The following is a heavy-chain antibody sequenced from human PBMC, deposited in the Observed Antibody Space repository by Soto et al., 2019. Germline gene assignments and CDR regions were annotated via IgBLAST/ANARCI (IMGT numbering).Heavy chain of an antibody. CDR1: GFTFSSHV. Sequence: EVQLLESGGGLVQPGGSLRLSCAASGFTFSSHVMSWVRQAPGKGREWVSVISGSGGSTYYADFVKGRFTISRDNSKNTLYLQMSSLRAEDTAVYYCMKGVGWYVAFDIWGQGTMVTVSS. CDR2: ISGSGGST. CDR3: MKGVGWYVAFDI. D-gene: IGHD6-19*01. J-gene: IGHJ3*02. V-gene: IGHV3-23*01.